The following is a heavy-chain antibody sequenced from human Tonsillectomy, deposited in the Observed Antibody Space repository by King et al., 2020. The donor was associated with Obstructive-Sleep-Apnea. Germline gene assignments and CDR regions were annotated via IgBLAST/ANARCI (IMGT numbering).Heavy chain of an antibody. V-gene: IGHV1-18*01. J-gene: IGHJ4*02. CDR3: ARDLLNYVILTAYYEDY. CDR1: GYTFTSYG. Sequence: QLVQSGAEVKKPGASVKVSCKASGYTFTSYGIIWVRQAPGQGLEWMGWISAYNGNTNYAQKFQGRVTMTTDTSTTTAYMELRSLRSDDTAVYYCARDLLNYVILTAYYEDYWGQGTLVTVSS. D-gene: IGHD3-9*01. CDR2: ISAYNGNT.